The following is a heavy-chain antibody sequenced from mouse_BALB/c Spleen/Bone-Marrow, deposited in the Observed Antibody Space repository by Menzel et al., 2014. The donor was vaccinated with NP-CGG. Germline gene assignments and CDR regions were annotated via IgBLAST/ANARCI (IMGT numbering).Heavy chain of an antibody. Sequence: VQLQQSGAELVKPGASVKLSCTASGFNIKDTYMHWVKQRPEQGLERIGRIDPANGNTKYDPKFQGKATITADTSSNTAYLQLSSLTSEDTAVYYCAYGSSYDCFGYWGQGTTLTVSS. D-gene: IGHD1-1*01. CDR3: AYGSSYDCFGY. V-gene: IGHV14-3*02. CDR1: GFNIKDTY. J-gene: IGHJ2*01. CDR2: IDPANGNT.